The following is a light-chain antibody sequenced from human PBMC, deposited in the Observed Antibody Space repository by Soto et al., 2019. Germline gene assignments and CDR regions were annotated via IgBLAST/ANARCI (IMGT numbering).Light chain of an antibody. V-gene: IGKV3-20*01. CDR3: QRYGSSQGT. Sequence: EIVLTQSPGTLSLSPGERATLSCRASQSVSSNYLAWYLQKPGQAPRLLINGASSRATGIPDRFSGSGSGTDFPLTISRLEPEDFAVYYCQRYGSSQGTFGQGTKLEIE. J-gene: IGKJ1*01. CDR1: QSVSSNY. CDR2: GAS.